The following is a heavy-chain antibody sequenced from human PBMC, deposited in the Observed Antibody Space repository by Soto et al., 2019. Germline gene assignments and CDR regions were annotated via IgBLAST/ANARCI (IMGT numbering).Heavy chain of an antibody. J-gene: IGHJ5*02. Sequence: PGESLKISCAASGFTVSSKYMNWVRQAPGKGLEWVSIIWSAGLTYYADSVRGRFTVSRDISEKILFLQMNNLRAEDSAIYYCARELPPDLWGQGTMVTVSS. CDR1: GFTVSSKY. CDR3: ARELPPDL. V-gene: IGHV3-53*01. CDR2: IWSAGLT.